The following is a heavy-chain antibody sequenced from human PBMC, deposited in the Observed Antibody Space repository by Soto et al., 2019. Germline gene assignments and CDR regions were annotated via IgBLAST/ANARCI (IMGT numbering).Heavy chain of an antibody. V-gene: IGHV3-23*01. Sequence: GGSLRLSCAASGFICSSYDMSWVRQAPGKGLEWVSTILVDGRTFYIDSVRGRFTISRDNSKNTVYLQMNSLTAGDTALYYCAKATATGGGAFDICGQGTMVTVSS. CDR1: GFICSSYD. CDR2: ILVDGRT. J-gene: IGHJ3*02. CDR3: AKATATGGGAFDI. D-gene: IGHD2-8*02.